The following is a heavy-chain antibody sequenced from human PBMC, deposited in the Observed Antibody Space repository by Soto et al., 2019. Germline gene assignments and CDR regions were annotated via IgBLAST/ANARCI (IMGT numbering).Heavy chain of an antibody. CDR1: GYTYPSYW. V-gene: IGHV5-51*01. CDR3: AKCILLWSVRDAIYI. J-gene: IGHJ3*02. Sequence: GESLKISCKGFGYTYPSYWIGWVRQMPGKGLEWMGIIYPEDSDTRYSPSFQGQVTISADKSISTAYLQWSSLKASDTAMYYCAKCILLWSVRDAIYIWGQGTTVPVSS. D-gene: IGHD3-10*01. CDR2: IYPEDSDT.